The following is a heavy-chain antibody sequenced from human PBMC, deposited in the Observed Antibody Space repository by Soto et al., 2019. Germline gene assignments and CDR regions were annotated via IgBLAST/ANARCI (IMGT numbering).Heavy chain of an antibody. Sequence: GGFLRLSCAASEFTFSKFDMHWVRQAPGKGLEWVAVIWYDGSNKYYADSVKGRFTISRDNSKNTLYLQMNSLRAEDTAVYYCARDSSSYDSSGYPTGFDYWGQGTLVTVSS. D-gene: IGHD3-22*01. J-gene: IGHJ4*02. CDR3: ARDSSSYDSSGYPTGFDY. CDR1: EFTFSKFD. V-gene: IGHV3-33*08. CDR2: IWYDGSNK.